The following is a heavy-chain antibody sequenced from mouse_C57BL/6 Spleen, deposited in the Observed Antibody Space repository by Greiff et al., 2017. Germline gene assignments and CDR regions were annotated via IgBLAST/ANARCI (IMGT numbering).Heavy chain of an antibody. CDR1: GFTFSNYW. CDR2: IRLKSDNYAT. CDR3: TKISDY. J-gene: IGHJ4*01. V-gene: IGHV6-3*01. Sequence: DVKLQESGGGLVQPGGSMKLSCVASGFTFSNYWMNWVRQSPEKGLEWVAQIRLKSDNYATHYAESVKGRFTISRDDSKSSVYLQMNNIRAEDTGIYYCTKISDYWGQGTSVTVSS.